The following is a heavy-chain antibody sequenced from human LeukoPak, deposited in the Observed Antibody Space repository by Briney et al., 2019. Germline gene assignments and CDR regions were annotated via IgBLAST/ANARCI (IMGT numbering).Heavy chain of an antibody. V-gene: IGHV1-69*04. CDR2: IIPILGIA. D-gene: IGHD6-13*01. Sequence: APVKVSCKASGGTFSSYAISWVRQAPGQGLEWMGRIIPILGIANYAQKFQGRVTITADKSTSTAYMELSSLRSEDTAVYYCARDRSSSWYIYGMDVWGQGTTVTVSS. CDR1: GGTFSSYA. CDR3: ARDRSSSWYIYGMDV. J-gene: IGHJ6*02.